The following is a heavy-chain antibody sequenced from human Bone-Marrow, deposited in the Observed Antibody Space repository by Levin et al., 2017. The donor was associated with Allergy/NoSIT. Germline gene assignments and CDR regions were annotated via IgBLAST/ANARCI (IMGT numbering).Heavy chain of an antibody. CDR1: GFTFSNAW. CDR2: IKSKTDGGTT. V-gene: IGHV3-15*01. Sequence: GGSLRLSCAASGFTFSNAWMSWVRQAPGKGLEWVGRIKSKTDGGTTDYAAPVKGRFTISRDDSKNTLYLQMNSLKTEDTAVYYCTTEDYYGSGTNWFDPWGQGTLVTVSS. CDR3: TTEDYYGSGTNWFDP. J-gene: IGHJ5*02. D-gene: IGHD3-10*01.